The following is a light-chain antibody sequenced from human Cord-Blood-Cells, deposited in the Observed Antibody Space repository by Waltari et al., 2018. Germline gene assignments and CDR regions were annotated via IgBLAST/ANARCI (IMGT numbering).Light chain of an antibody. J-gene: IGLJ2*01. Sequence: QSALTQPPSASGSPGQSFTISCTGTSSDVGGYNYVSWYQLHPGKAPKLMIYEVSKRPSGVPDRFSGSKSGNTASLTVSGLQAEDEADYYCSSYAGSIYVVFGGGTKLTVL. CDR1: SSDVGGYNY. V-gene: IGLV2-8*01. CDR2: EVS. CDR3: SSYAGSIYVV.